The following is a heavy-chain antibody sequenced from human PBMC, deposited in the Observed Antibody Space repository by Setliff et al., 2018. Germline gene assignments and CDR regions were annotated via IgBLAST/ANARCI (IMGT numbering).Heavy chain of an antibody. CDR1: GGSFSDYY. J-gene: IGHJ4*02. Sequence: TSETLSLTCTVYGGSFSDYYWGWIRQPPGKGLEWIAEINHSGSTNYNPSLKSRVTISVDTSRNQFSLKLSSVAAADTAVYFCARHLLVQGTYHFDYWGQGSPVTVSS. CDR3: ARHLLVQGTYHFDY. CDR2: INHSGST. V-gene: IGHV4-34*01. D-gene: IGHD3-10*01.